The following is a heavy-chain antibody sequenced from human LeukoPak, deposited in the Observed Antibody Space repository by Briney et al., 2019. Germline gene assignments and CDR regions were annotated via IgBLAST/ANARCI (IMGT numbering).Heavy chain of an antibody. CDR1: GGSISTYY. J-gene: IGHJ4*02. D-gene: IGHD2/OR15-2a*01. Sequence: SESLSLTRTVSGGSISTYYWSWIREPPGKGLEWIGYIYYSGSTNYNPSLKSRVTISVDTSKNQFSLKLSSVTAADTAVYYCARGATSLSYFDSRGQGTLVTVSS. CDR3: ARGATSLSYFDS. CDR2: IYYSGST. V-gene: IGHV4-59*01.